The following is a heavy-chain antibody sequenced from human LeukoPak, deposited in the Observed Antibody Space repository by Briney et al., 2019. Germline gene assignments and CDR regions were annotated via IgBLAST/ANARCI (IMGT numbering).Heavy chain of an antibody. CDR1: GGTFSSYA. CDR2: IIPIFGTA. J-gene: IGHJ4*02. Sequence: GSSVKVSCKASGGTFSSYAISWVRQAPGQGLEWMGGIIPIFGTANYAQKFQGRVTITADESTSTAYMELSSLRSEDTAVYYCARDLNVINRYYDSSGYPTSPYWGQGTLVTVSS. CDR3: ARDLNVINRYYDSSGYPTSPY. D-gene: IGHD3-22*01. V-gene: IGHV1-69*01.